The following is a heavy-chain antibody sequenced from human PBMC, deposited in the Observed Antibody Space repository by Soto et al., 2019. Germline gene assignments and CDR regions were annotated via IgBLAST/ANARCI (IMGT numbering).Heavy chain of an antibody. CDR2: ISYDGSNK. CDR3: AKDRSVSGYYYYGMDV. D-gene: IGHD4-4*01. V-gene: IGHV3-30*18. J-gene: IGHJ6*01. CDR1: GFTFSSYG. Sequence: QVQLVESGGGVVQPGRSLRLSCAASGFTFSSYGMHWVRQAPGKGLEWVAVISYDGSNKYYADSVKGRFTISRDNSKNTLDLQMNSLRAEDTAVYYCAKDRSVSGYYYYGMDVW.